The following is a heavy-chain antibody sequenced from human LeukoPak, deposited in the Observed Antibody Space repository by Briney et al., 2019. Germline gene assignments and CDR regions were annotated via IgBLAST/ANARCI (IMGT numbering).Heavy chain of an antibody. CDR2: IYYSGST. Sequence: SETLSLTCTVSGGSISSYYWSWIRQPPGKGLEWIGYIYYSGSTNYNPSLKSRVTISVDTSKNQFSLKLSSVTAADTAVYYCARVPDYDILTGYFNYWGLGTLVTVSS. J-gene: IGHJ4*02. V-gene: IGHV4-59*01. D-gene: IGHD3-9*01. CDR1: GGSISSYY. CDR3: ARVPDYDILTGYFNY.